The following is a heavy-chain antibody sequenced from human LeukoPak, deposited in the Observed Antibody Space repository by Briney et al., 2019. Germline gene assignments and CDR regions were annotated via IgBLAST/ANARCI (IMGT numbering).Heavy chain of an antibody. Sequence: PSETLSLTCAVSGYSIRSGHYWGWIRQSPGKGLEWIGSINHSGITEYNPSLKSRVTLSVDTSKNQFSLQLRSVTAADRALYYCARSGDYIKEGFDYWGQGTQVTVSS. CDR3: ARSGDYIKEGFDY. CDR1: GYSIRSGHY. D-gene: IGHD3-22*01. CDR2: INHSGIT. V-gene: IGHV4-38-2*01. J-gene: IGHJ4*02.